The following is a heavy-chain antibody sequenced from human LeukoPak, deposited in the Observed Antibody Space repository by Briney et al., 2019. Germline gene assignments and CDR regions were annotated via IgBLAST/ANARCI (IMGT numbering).Heavy chain of an antibody. CDR3: ARHLKENGYNYYFDY. CDR1: GGSINAYY. V-gene: IGHV4-59*08. J-gene: IGHJ4*02. Sequence: SETLSLTCTVSGGSINAYYWSWIRQPPGKGLEWIGYISYSGDTNYNPSLKSRVTISVDTSRNQFSLRLSSVTATDTAVYYCARHLKENGYNYYFDYWGQGTLVTVSS. CDR2: ISYSGDT. D-gene: IGHD5-24*01.